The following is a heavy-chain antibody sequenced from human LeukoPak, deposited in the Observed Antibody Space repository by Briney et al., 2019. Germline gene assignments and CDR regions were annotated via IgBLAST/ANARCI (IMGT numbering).Heavy chain of an antibody. Sequence: ASVKVSCKASGYTFSSYDINWVRLAAGQGLEWMGWMNPNSGNTGYAQQFQGRVTMTRNTAIGTAYIELSSLRSEDTAVYYCATPGVHYDPSGYYPFQHWGQGTLVTVSS. CDR1: GYTFSSYD. CDR3: ATPGVHYDPSGYYPFQH. CDR2: MNPNSGNT. D-gene: IGHD3-22*01. V-gene: IGHV1-8*01. J-gene: IGHJ1*01.